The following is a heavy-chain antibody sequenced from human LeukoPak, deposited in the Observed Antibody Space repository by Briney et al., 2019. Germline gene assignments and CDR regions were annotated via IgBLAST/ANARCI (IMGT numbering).Heavy chain of an antibody. CDR1: GGTFSSYA. V-gene: IGHV1-69*13. Sequence: GASVKVSCKASGGTFSSYAISWVRQAPGQGLGWMGGIIPIFGTANYAQKFQGRVTITADESTSTAYMELSSLRSEDTAVYYCASSPYYDFWSGIPGYFDYWGQGTLVTVSS. CDR3: ASSPYYDFWSGIPGYFDY. J-gene: IGHJ4*02. D-gene: IGHD3-3*01. CDR2: IIPIFGTA.